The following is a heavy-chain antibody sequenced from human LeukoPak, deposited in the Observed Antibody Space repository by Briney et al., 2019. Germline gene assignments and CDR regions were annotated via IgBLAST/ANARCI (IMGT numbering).Heavy chain of an antibody. CDR1: GGSISSGSYY. D-gene: IGHD3-10*01. Sequence: SQTLSLTCTVSGGSISSGSYYWSWIRQPAGKGLEWIGRIYTSGSTNYNPSLKSRVTISVDTSKNQFSLKLSSVTAADTAVYYCARDRMVRGVIPPPRWFDYWGQGTLVTVSS. CDR2: IYTSGST. J-gene: IGHJ4*02. V-gene: IGHV4-61*02. CDR3: ARDRMVRGVIPPPRWFDY.